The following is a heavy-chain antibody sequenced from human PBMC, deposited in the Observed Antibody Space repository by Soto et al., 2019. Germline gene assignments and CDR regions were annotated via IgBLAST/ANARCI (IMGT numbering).Heavy chain of an antibody. Sequence: QVQLVESGGGVVQPGRSLRLSCAASGFTFSNSGMHLVRQAPGKGLEWVAVISFDGSTKYYADSVKGRFSISRDNSKNTLYLEMNRLRCDDAAVYYCTGPIASGYWGQGTLVTVSS. D-gene: IGHD2-8*02. V-gene: IGHV3-30*03. J-gene: IGHJ4*02. CDR1: GFTFSNSG. CDR2: ISFDGSTK. CDR3: TGPIASGY.